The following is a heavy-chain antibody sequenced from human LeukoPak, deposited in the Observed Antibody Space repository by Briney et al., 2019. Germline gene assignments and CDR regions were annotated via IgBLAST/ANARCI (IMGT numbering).Heavy chain of an antibody. CDR2: IYYSGST. Sequence: SETLSLTCTASGGSISSYYWSWIRQPPGKGLEWIGYIYYSGSTNYNPSLKSRVTISVDTSKNQFSLKLSSVTAADTAVYYCARGGYGYYFDYWGQGTLVTVSS. J-gene: IGHJ4*02. V-gene: IGHV4-59*01. CDR3: ARGGYGYYFDY. CDR1: GGSISSYY. D-gene: IGHD1-1*01.